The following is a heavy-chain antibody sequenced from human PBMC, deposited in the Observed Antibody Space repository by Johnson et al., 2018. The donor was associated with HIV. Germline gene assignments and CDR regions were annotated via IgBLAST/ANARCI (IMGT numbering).Heavy chain of an antibody. CDR3: VRRMVVGYVAFDI. D-gene: IGHD2-21*01. CDR1: GFTFSDHY. Sequence: QVQLVESGGGLVKAGGSLRLSCAASGFTFSDHYMTWIRQAPGKGLECISSISSSGRTTYYADSVKGRFTISRNNVHKSMLLQMNSLRADDTAVYFCVRRMVVGYVAFDIWGQGTMVSVSS. J-gene: IGHJ3*02. V-gene: IGHV3-11*04. CDR2: ISSSGRTT.